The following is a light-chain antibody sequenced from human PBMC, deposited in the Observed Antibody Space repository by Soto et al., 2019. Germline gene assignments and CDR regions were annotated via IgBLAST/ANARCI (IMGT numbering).Light chain of an antibody. CDR2: LGS. V-gene: IGKV2-28*01. CDR3: MQGRQSPIT. Sequence: DIVMTQSPLSLPVIPGEPASISCRSSQSLLHSDGNKWLDWYLQKPGQSPQLLIYLGSNRASGVPDRFSGSGSGTDFTLKISRVEAEDVGVYYCMQGRQSPITFGQGTRLEIK. J-gene: IGKJ5*01. CDR1: QSLLHSDGNKW.